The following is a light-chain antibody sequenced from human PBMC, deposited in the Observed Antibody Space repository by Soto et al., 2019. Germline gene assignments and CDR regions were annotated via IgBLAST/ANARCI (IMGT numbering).Light chain of an antibody. CDR1: TGHSSYI. J-gene: IGLJ3*02. Sequence: QAVVTQSSSASASLGSSVKLTCTLSTGHSSYIIAWHQQQPGKAPRYLMKLERSGSYNKGSGVPDRFSGSSSGADRYLTISNLQFEDEADYYCETWDSDTHTVFGGGTEVTVL. CDR2: LERSGSY. CDR3: ETWDSDTHTV. V-gene: IGLV4-60*02.